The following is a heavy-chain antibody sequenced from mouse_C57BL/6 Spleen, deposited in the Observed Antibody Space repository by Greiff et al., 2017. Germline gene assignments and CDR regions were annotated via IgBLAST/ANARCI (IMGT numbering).Heavy chain of an antibody. Sequence: QVQLQQSGAELMKPGASVKLSCKATGYTFTGYWIGWVKQRPGHGLEWIGEILPGSGSTNYNEKFKGKATFTADTSSNTAYRKLSSLTTEDSAIYYCARERGDMGSSNYDAMDYWGQGTSVTVSS. D-gene: IGHD2-5*01. J-gene: IGHJ4*01. CDR1: GYTFTGYW. CDR3: ARERGDMGSSNYDAMDY. CDR2: ILPGSGST. V-gene: IGHV1-9*01.